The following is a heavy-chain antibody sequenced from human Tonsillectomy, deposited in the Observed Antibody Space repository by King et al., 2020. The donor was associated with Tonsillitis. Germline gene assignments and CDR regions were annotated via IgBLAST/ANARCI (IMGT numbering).Heavy chain of an antibody. Sequence: LQLQESGPGLVKPSETLSLTCTVSGGSISSYYWSWIRQPPGKGLEWIGNIYYSGRTNYNPSLKSRVTISVDTSKNQFSLKLSSVTAADTAVYSCAKNLKYYDDSSDCYMDVWGKGTTVTVSS. CDR1: GGSISSYY. J-gene: IGHJ6*03. V-gene: IGHV4-59*08. D-gene: IGHD3-22*01. CDR3: AKNLKYYDDSSDCYMDV. CDR2: IYYSGRT.